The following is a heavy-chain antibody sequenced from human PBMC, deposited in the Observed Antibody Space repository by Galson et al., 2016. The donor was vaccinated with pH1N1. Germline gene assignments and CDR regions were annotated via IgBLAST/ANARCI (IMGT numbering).Heavy chain of an antibody. J-gene: IGHJ3*02. CDR3: ARDQIECSRVIGTYCVAGEAFDI. Sequence: LSLTCTVSGASITTYHWNWIRQPPGKGLEWIGNIFHSGSTNSNPSLKSRLTISLDKSKNQFSLKLSSVTAADTAVYFCARDQIECSRVIGTYCVAGEAFDIWGQGTMVTVSS. CDR2: IFHSGST. D-gene: IGHD3-10*01. V-gene: IGHV4-59*01. CDR1: GASITTYH.